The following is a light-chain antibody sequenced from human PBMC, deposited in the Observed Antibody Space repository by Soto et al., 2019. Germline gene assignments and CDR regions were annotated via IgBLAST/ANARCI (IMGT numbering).Light chain of an antibody. V-gene: IGKV1-27*01. CDR2: GAS. J-gene: IGKJ1*01. CDR1: LGIANY. Sequence: DIQMTQSPPSLSASGGDRVTISCRASLGIANYVLWYQQRPGKVPKLLIYGASSLLSGVPSRFSGSGSGTDYTLTISSLQPEDVGTYYCQKYNSAMWTFGQGTKVEI. CDR3: QKYNSAMWT.